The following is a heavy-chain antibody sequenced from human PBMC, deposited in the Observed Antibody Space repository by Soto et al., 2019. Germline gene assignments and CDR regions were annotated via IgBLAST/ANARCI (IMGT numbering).Heavy chain of an antibody. CDR1: GFTVSSNY. J-gene: IGHJ4*02. CDR3: ARAPILLAAAGTGEGY. Sequence: PGGSLRLSCAASGFTVSSNYMSWVRQAPGKGLEWVSVIYSGGSTYYADSVKGRFTISRDNSKNTLYLQMNSLRAEDTAVYYCARAPILLAAAGTGEGYWGQGTLVTVSS. CDR2: IYSGGST. V-gene: IGHV3-53*01. D-gene: IGHD6-13*01.